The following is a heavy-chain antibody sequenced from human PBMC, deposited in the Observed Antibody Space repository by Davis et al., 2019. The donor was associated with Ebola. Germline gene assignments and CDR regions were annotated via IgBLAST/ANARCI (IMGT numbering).Heavy chain of an antibody. Sequence: AASVKVSCKASGYTFTGYYMHWVRQAPGQGLEWMGWISGYNGNTKYAQKVQDRVTMTTDTSTSTAYMELRSLRFDDTAVYYCARGGGIMVQGVIIGRGWFDPWGQGTLVTVSS. V-gene: IGHV1-18*04. CDR1: GYTFTGYY. J-gene: IGHJ5*02. D-gene: IGHD3-10*01. CDR3: ARGGGIMVQGVIIGRGWFDP. CDR2: ISGYNGNT.